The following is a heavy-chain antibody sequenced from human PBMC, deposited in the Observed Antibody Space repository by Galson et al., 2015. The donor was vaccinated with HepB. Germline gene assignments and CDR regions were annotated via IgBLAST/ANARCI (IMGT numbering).Heavy chain of an antibody. J-gene: IGHJ3*02. CDR3: ASARYYYDSSGYYYFDAFGI. CDR2: INTNTGNP. D-gene: IGHD3-22*01. Sequence: SVKVSCKASGYTFTSYAMNWVRQAPGQGLEWMGWINTNTGNPTYAQGFTGRFVFSLDTSVSTAYLQISSLKAEDTAVYYCASARYYYDSSGYYYFDAFGIWGQGTMVTVSS. V-gene: IGHV7-4-1*02. CDR1: GYTFTSYA.